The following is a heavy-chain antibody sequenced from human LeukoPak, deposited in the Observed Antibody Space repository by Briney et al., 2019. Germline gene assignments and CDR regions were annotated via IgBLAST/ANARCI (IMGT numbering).Heavy chain of an antibody. D-gene: IGHD5-18*01. CDR1: GCSISSGDYY. J-gene: IGHJ4*02. V-gene: IGHV4-30-4*01. CDR3: ARDSYSYGYGGFDY. CDR2: IYYSGST. Sequence: SQTLSLTCTVSGCSISSGDYYWSWIRQPPGKGLEWISYIYYSGSTYYNPSLKSLVIISVGTSKNQFSLEFNSVTAGEPAGYLWARDSYSYGYGGFDYWGQGILVTVFS.